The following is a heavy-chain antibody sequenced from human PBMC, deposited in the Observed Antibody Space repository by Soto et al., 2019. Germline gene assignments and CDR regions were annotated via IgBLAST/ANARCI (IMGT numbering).Heavy chain of an antibody. J-gene: IGHJ4*02. CDR3: ERHLEGLELPSPLDY. V-gene: IGHV3-21*01. Sequence: GGSLRSSCAASGFTFSSYSMNWVRQAPGKGLEWVSSISSSSSYIYYADSVKGRFTISRDNAKNSLYLQMNSLRAEDTAVYYCERHLEGLELPSPLDYWGQGTLVTVYS. CDR2: ISSSSSYI. CDR1: GFTFSSYS. D-gene: IGHD1-7*01.